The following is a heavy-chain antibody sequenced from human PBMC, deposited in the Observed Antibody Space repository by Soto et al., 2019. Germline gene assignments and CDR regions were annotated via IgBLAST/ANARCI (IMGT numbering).Heavy chain of an antibody. CDR1: GCSISSYY. CDR3: ARERDYDFWSGQYGMDV. J-gene: IGHJ6*02. Sequence: XETLSLTCTVSGCSISSYYWSWIRQPAGKGLEWIGRIYTSGSTNYNPSLKSRVTMSVDTSKNQFSLKLSSVTAADTAVYYCARERDYDFWSGQYGMDVWGQGTTATVSS. V-gene: IGHV4-4*07. CDR2: IYTSGST. D-gene: IGHD3-3*01.